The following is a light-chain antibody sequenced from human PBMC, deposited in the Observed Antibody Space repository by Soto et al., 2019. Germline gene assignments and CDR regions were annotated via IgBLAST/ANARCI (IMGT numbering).Light chain of an antibody. CDR2: RNN. Sequence: QSVLTQSPSASGTPGQRVTISCSGSRSNIGRNFAYWYQHVPGTAPRLFIQRNNERPSGVPDRFSGSKSGTSVSLAISGLRSDDEATYYCAAWDDTLDAQVFGGGTKVTVL. CDR3: AAWDDTLDAQV. CDR1: RSNIGRNF. J-gene: IGLJ3*02. V-gene: IGLV1-47*01.